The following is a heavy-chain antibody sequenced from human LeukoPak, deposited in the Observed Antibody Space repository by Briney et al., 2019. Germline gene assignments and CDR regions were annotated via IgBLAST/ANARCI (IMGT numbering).Heavy chain of an antibody. CDR1: GFTFSSYE. CDR2: ISSSGSTI. V-gene: IGHV3-48*03. J-gene: IGHJ4*02. CDR3: ARALADSRGYYLGFDY. D-gene: IGHD3-22*01. Sequence: PGGSLRLSCAASGFTFSSYEMNWVRQAPGKGLEGVSYISSSGSTIYYADSVKGRFTIFRDNAKKSLYLQMNSLRPDDTALYYCARALADSRGYYLGFDYWGQGTLVTVSS.